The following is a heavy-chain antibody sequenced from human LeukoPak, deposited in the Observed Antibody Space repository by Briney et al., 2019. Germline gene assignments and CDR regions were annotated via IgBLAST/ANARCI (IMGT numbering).Heavy chain of an antibody. D-gene: IGHD1-26*01. Sequence: ASVKVSCKASGYTFTSYYMHWVRQAPGQGLEWMGIINPSGGSTSYAQKFQGRVTMTRDTSTSTVYMELSSLRSEDTAVYYCARANRGAIEGQLSLDYWGQGTLVTVSS. CDR1: GYTFTSYY. CDR3: ARANRGAIEGQLSLDY. V-gene: IGHV1-46*01. J-gene: IGHJ4*02. CDR2: INPSGGST.